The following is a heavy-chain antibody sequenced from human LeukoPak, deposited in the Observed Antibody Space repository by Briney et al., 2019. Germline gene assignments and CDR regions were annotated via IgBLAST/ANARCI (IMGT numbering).Heavy chain of an antibody. CDR1: GFIFSDCG. J-gene: IGHJ4*02. CDR3: ARDRRKSIEVAGTILY. CDR2: IWYDGSDK. V-gene: IGHV3-30*02. Sequence: GGSLRLSCTASGFIFSDCGMHWVRQAPGKGLEWVAFIWYDGSDKYYADSVKGRFTISRDNSQSAVYLQMHSLRAEDRAVYYCARDRRKSIEVAGTILYWGQGTLVTVSS. D-gene: IGHD6-19*01.